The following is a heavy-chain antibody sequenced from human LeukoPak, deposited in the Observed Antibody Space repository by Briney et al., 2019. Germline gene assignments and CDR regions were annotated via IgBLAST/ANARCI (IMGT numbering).Heavy chain of an antibody. CDR3: AKDPGASVSGFYMDV. CDR1: GFTFSSYG. CDR2: IRYDGSNK. V-gene: IGHV3-30*02. D-gene: IGHD2-8*02. Sequence: GGSLRLSCAASGFTFSSYGMHWVRQAPGKGLEWVAFIRYDGSNKYYADSVKGRFTISRDNSKNTLYLQMNSLRAEDTAVYYCAKDPGASVSGFYMDVWGKGTTVIVSS. J-gene: IGHJ6*03.